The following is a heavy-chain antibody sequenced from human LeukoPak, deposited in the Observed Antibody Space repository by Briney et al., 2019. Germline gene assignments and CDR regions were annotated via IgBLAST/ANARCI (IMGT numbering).Heavy chain of an antibody. J-gene: IGHJ4*02. CDR1: GGTFISYA. V-gene: IGHV1-69*01. D-gene: IGHD6-19*01. CDR3: ATDSAGWYSGGFDY. Sequence: GSSVKVSFKASGGTFISYAISWVRQAPGQGLEWMGGIIPIFGTANYAQKFQGRVAITADESTSTAYMELSSLRSEDTAVYYCATDSAGWYSGGFDYWGQGTLVTVSS. CDR2: IIPIFGTA.